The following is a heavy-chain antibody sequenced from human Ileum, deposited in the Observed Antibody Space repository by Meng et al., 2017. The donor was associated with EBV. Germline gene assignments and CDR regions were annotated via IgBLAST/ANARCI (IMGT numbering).Heavy chain of an antibody. D-gene: IGHD1-7*01. CDR3: GRDQGRELINH. V-gene: IGHV4-4*02. CDR2: VYHRGDT. CDR1: GDSISSDIW. Sequence: QGQLEESGPGLVKPSWTLSLTCTVSGDSISSDIWWSWVRQPPGKGMEWIGEVYHRGDTNYNPSLKSRVDISVDKSKNQFYLSLFSVTAADTAVYYCGRDQGRELINHWGQGTLVTVSS. J-gene: IGHJ4*02.